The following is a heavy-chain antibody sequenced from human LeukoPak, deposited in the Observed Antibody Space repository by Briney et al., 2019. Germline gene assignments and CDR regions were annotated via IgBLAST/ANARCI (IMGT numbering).Heavy chain of an antibody. Sequence: ASVKVSCKASGYTFTGYYMHWVRQAPGQGLEWMGIINPSGGSTSHAQKFQGRVTMTRDMSTSTVYMELSSLRSEDTAVYYCARGIGDRFRLQHVIDYWGQGTLVTVSS. CDR2: INPSGGST. J-gene: IGHJ4*02. D-gene: IGHD2-21*02. CDR1: GYTFTGYY. CDR3: ARGIGDRFRLQHVIDY. V-gene: IGHV1-46*01.